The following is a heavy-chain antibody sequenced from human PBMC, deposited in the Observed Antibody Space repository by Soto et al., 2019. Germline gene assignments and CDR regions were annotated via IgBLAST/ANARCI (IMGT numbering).Heavy chain of an antibody. Sequence: EVQLLESGGGLVQPGGSLRLSCAASGFTFSSYAMSWVRQAPGKGLEWVSAISGSGGSTYYADSVKGRFTISRDNSKNTLYLQMNSLRAEDTAVYYCAKWAWSGYFPNYYYYYGMDVWGQGTTVTVSS. CDR3: AKWAWSGYFPNYYYYYGMDV. V-gene: IGHV3-23*01. J-gene: IGHJ6*02. D-gene: IGHD3-3*01. CDR2: ISGSGGST. CDR1: GFTFSSYA.